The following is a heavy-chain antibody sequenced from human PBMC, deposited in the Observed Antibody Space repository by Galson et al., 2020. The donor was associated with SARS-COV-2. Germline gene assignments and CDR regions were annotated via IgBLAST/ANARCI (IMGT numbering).Heavy chain of an antibody. J-gene: IGHJ4*02. V-gene: IGHV4-61*02. D-gene: IGHD2-21*01. CDR1: GGSISSGSYY. CDR3: ARGSGGDTYYFDY. CDR2: IYTSGST. Sequence: SETLSLTCTVSGGSISSGSYYWSWIRQPAGKGLEWIGRIYTSGSTNYNPSLKSRVTISVDTSKNQFSLKLSSVTAADTAVYYCARGSGGDTYYFDYWGQGTLVTVSS.